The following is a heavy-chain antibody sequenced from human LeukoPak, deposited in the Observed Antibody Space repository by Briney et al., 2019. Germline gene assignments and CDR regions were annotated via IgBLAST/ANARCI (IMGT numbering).Heavy chain of an antibody. J-gene: IGHJ4*02. Sequence: SETLSLTCTVSGGSISSSSYYWGWIRQPPGKGLEWIGSIYYSGSTYYNPSLKSRVTISVDTSKNQFSLKLSSVTAADTAVYYCARSRSSGSYYTFDHWGQGTLVTVSS. CDR3: ARSRSSGSYYTFDH. CDR1: GGSISSSSYY. D-gene: IGHD3-22*01. CDR2: IYYSGST. V-gene: IGHV4-39*07.